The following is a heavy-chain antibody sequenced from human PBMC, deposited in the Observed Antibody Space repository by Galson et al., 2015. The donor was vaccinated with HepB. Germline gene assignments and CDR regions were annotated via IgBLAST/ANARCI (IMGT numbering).Heavy chain of an antibody. CDR3: ARHGGELHRDWFDP. D-gene: IGHD1-26*01. CDR2: IYYSGST. V-gene: IGHV4-59*08. Sequence: ETLSLTCTVSGGSISSYYWSWIRQPPGKGLEWIGYIYYSGSTNYNPSLKSRVTISVGTSKNQFSLKLSSVTAADTAVYYCARHGGELHRDWFDPWGQGTLVTVSS. J-gene: IGHJ5*02. CDR1: GGSISSYY.